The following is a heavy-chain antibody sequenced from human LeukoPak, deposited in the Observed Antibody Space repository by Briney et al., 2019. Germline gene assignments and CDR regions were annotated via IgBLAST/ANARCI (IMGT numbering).Heavy chain of an antibody. D-gene: IGHD1-26*01. J-gene: IGHJ4*02. CDR1: GGSFSGYY. V-gene: IGHV4-34*01. CDR2: INHSGST. Sequence: PSETLSLTCAVYGGSFSGYYWSWIRQPPGKGLEWIGEINHSGSTNYNPSLKSRVTISVDTSKNQFSLRLSSVTAADTAVYYCARNVGRWDDYWGQGTLVTVSS. CDR3: ARNVGRWDDY.